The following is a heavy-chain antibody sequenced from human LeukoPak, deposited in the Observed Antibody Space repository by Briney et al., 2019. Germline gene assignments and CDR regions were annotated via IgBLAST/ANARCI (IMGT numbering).Heavy chain of an antibody. D-gene: IGHD2-21*02. CDR1: GGSISTSDYY. J-gene: IGHJ6*03. V-gene: IGHV4-39*07. Sequence: SETLSLTCSVAGGSISTSDYYRGWIRQTPGKGLKWIGEINHSGSTNYYPSLKSRVTISVDTSKNQFSLKLSSVTAADTAVYYCARVGYCGGDCYSGDYYYYMDVWGKGTTVTVSS. CDR2: INHSGST. CDR3: ARVGYCGGDCYSGDYYYYMDV.